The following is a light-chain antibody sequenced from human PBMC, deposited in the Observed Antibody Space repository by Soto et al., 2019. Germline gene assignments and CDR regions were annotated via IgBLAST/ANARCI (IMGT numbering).Light chain of an antibody. CDR2: DTS. CDR3: LLYYGGARV. V-gene: IGLV7-43*01. CDR1: TGAVTSGYY. Sequence: QAVVTQQPSLTVSPGGTVTLTCASSTGAVTSGYYPNWFQQKPGQAPRALIYDTSNKHSWTPARFSGSRLGGKAALTLSGVQPEDEAEYYCLLYYGGARVFGGGTKLTVL. J-gene: IGLJ3*02.